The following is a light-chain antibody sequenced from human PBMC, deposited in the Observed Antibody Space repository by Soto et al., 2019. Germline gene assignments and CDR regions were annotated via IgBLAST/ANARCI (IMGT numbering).Light chain of an antibody. Sequence: EIVLTQSPVTLSLSPGERATLSCRASQSVTTFLAWYQQKPGQAPRLLIYDASKRATGIPARFSGSGSGTDFTLTISSLAPEDFAVYYCQQRTNGPLTFGGGTKGEIK. J-gene: IGKJ4*01. CDR2: DAS. CDR3: QQRTNGPLT. CDR1: QSVTTF. V-gene: IGKV3-11*01.